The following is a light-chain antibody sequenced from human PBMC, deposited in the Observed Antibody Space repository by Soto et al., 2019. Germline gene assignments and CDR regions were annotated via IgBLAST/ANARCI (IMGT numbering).Light chain of an antibody. CDR2: AAT. Sequence: IVLTESPGTLSLSPGGRATLSCRASQSVSSSYLAWYQQKPDEPPRLLIDAATSRARGTPNSFSGSGSGTDFTLTSSILEPEDSAVYYCQQYGSSRTFGQGTKV. CDR3: QQYGSSRT. V-gene: IGKV3-20*01. CDR1: QSVSSSY. J-gene: IGKJ1*01.